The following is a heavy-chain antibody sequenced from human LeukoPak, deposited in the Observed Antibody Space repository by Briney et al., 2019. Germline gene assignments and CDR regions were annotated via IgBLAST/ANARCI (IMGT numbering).Heavy chain of an antibody. Sequence: GGSLRLSCAASGFTFSNYAMTWVRQAPGKGLEWVSAINDGGGNTYYADSVKGRFTISRDNSKNTLYLQMNSLRAEDTAVYYCARGSPGTKLVVAATRGFDYWGQGTLVTVSS. CDR3: ARGSPGTKLVVAATRGFDY. J-gene: IGHJ4*02. V-gene: IGHV3-23*01. D-gene: IGHD2-15*01. CDR2: INDGGGNT. CDR1: GFTFSNYA.